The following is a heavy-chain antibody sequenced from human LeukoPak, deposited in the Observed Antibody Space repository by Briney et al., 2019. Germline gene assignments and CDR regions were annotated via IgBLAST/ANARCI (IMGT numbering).Heavy chain of an antibody. V-gene: IGHV4-39*07. CDR2: IYYSGST. CDR3: ARARRPSILYDAFDI. CDR1: GGSISSSSYY. J-gene: IGHJ3*02. Sequence: SETLSLTCTVSGGSISSSSYYWGWIRQPPGKGLEWIGSIYYSGSTYYNPSLKSRVTISVDTSKNQFSLKLSSVTAADTAVYYCARARRPSILYDAFDIWGQGTMVTVSS. D-gene: IGHD3-3*02.